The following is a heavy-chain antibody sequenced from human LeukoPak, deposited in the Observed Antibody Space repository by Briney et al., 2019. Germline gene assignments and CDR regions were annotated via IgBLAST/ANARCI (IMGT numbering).Heavy chain of an antibody. J-gene: IGHJ5*02. CDR1: GFTSINYA. Sequence: GGSLRLSCEVSGFTSINYALSWIRQAPGKGLDWVSTITHSGANTFYGDSVRGRFTISRNKSTNTLYLQMNSLTTEDTALYYCAKDVGGRLGPWGQGTLVTVTS. V-gene: IGHV3-23*01. CDR3: AKDVGGRLGP. CDR2: ITHSGANT. D-gene: IGHD1-26*01.